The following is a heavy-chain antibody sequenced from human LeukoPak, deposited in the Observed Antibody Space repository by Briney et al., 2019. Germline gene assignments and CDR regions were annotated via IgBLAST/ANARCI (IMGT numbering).Heavy chain of an antibody. CDR2: ISSSSSYI. CDR3: ARRRRGSYYFDY. J-gene: IGHJ4*02. CDR1: GFTFSSYS. Sequence: PGGSLRLSCAASGFTFSSYSMNWVRQAPGKGLEWVSSISSSSSYIYYADSVKGRFTISRDNAKNSPYLQMNSLRAEDTAVYYCARRRRGSYYFDYWGQGTLVTVSS. V-gene: IGHV3-21*01. D-gene: IGHD6-6*01.